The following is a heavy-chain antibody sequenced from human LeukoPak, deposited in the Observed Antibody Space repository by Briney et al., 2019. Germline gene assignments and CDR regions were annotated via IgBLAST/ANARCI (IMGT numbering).Heavy chain of an antibody. D-gene: IGHD2-8*01. V-gene: IGHV4-39*07. CDR2: IYYSGST. J-gene: IGHJ5*02. CDR3: ARVCTNGVCDR. Sequence: SETLSLTCTVSGGPISSSSYYWGWIRQPPGKGLEWIGSIYYSGSTYYNPSLKSRVTISVDTSKNQFSLKLSSVTAADTAVYYCARVCTNGVCDRWGQGTLVTVSS. CDR1: GGPISSSSYY.